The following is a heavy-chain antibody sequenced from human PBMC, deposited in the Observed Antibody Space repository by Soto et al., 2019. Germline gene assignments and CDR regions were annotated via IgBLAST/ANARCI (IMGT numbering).Heavy chain of an antibody. D-gene: IGHD6-6*01. CDR2: MYHSGIT. CDR1: GYSIRSGYF. J-gene: IGHJ6*02. CDR3: ARSMYSTSAQLYYGMDV. V-gene: IGHV4-38-2*01. Sequence: SETLSLTCAVYGYSIRSGYFWGWIRQPPGKGLEWIGSMYHSGITYYNLSLKSRVTISVDTSKNQLSLKLSSATAADTAVYYCARSMYSTSAQLYYGMDVWGQGTTVTVSS.